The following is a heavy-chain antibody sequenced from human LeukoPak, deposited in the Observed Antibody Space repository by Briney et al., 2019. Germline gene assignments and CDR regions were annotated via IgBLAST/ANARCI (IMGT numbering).Heavy chain of an antibody. CDR2: ISGSGGST. J-gene: IGHJ4*02. Sequence: GGSLRLSCAASGFTFSSYAMSWVRLAPGKGLEWVSAISGSGGSTYYADSVKGRFTISRDNSKNTLYLQMNSLRAEDTAVYYCAKDSPPSRYCSGGSCYSDYWGQGTLVTVSS. D-gene: IGHD2-15*01. CDR3: AKDSPPSRYCSGGSCYSDY. V-gene: IGHV3-23*01. CDR1: GFTFSSYA.